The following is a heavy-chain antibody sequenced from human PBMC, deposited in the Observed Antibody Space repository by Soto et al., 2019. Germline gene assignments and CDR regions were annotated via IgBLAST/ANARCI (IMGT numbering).Heavy chain of an antibody. Sequence: QVQLVESGGGLVKPGGSLRLSCAASGFTFSDYYMSWIRQAPGKGLEWVSYISSSSSYTNYADSVKGRFTISRDNAKNSLYLQRNSLRAEDTAVYYCARDRSDGSYCDYWGQGTLVTVSS. J-gene: IGHJ4*02. D-gene: IGHD1-26*01. CDR3: ARDRSDGSYCDY. V-gene: IGHV3-11*06. CDR1: GFTFSDYY. CDR2: ISSSSSYT.